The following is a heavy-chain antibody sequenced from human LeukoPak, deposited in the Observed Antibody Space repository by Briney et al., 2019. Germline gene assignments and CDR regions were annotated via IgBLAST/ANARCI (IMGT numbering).Heavy chain of an antibody. Sequence: GGSLRLSCAASGFTFSSYAMHWVRQAPGKGLEWVAVISYDRSNKYYADFVKGRFTISRDNSKNTLYLQMNSLRAEDTAVYYCARESGYDILTGSSFDYWGQGTLGTVSS. CDR1: GFTFSSYA. CDR2: ISYDRSNK. J-gene: IGHJ4*02. CDR3: ARESGYDILTGSSFDY. D-gene: IGHD3-9*01. V-gene: IGHV3-30-3*01.